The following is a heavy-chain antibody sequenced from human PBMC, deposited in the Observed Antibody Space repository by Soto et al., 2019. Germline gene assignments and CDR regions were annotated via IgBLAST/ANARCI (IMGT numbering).Heavy chain of an antibody. D-gene: IGHD2-8*01. V-gene: IGHV3-30*14. CDR3: ARGQDWSMLTAPVDY. J-gene: IGHJ4*02. CDR2: ISYDGMTK. CDR1: GFTFSDYA. Sequence: QVQLGESGGGVVQPGRSLRLSCAASGFTFSDYAMHWVRQAPGKGLEWVASISYDGMTKYFADSVKGRFTISRDNAKNTLYLQMNPLKTEDTALYYCARGQDWSMLTAPVDYWGQGTLVTVSS.